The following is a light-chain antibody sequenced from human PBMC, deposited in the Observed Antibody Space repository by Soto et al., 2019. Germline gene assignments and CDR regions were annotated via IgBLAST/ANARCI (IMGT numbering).Light chain of an antibody. Sequence: EIVLTQSPGTLSLSPGERATLSCRASQSVSSSYLAWYQQKPGQAPRLLIYGASSRATGIPDRFSGSGSGTDFTLTISRLEPEDFAVYYCQQYGSSPTLGGRTKVDIK. CDR3: QQYGSSPT. V-gene: IGKV3-20*01. CDR2: GAS. CDR1: QSVSSSY. J-gene: IGKJ4*01.